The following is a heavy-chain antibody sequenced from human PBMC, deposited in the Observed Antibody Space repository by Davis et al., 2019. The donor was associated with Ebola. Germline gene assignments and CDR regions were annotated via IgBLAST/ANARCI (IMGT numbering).Heavy chain of an antibody. D-gene: IGHD7-27*01. CDR2: IYYSGST. CDR1: GGSISSYY. J-gene: IGHJ6*02. V-gene: IGHV4-59*01. Sequence: MPSETLSLTCTVSGGSISSYYWSWIRQPPGKGLEWIGYIYYSGSTNYNPSLKSRVTISVDTSKNQFSLKLSSVTAADTAVYYCARFLGNYGMDVWGQGTTVTVSS. CDR3: ARFLGNYGMDV.